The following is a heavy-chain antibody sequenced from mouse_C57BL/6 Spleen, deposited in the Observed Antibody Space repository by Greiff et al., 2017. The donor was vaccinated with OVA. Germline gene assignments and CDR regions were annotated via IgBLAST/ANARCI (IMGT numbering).Heavy chain of an antibody. J-gene: IGHJ2*01. CDR3: ARFGNYYFDY. CDR2: IYPGDGDT. D-gene: IGHD2-1*01. Sequence: LVESGPELVKPGASVKISCKASGYAFSSSWMNWVKQRPGKGLEWIGRIYPGDGDTNYNGKFKGKATLTADKSSSTAYMQLSSLTSEDSAVYFCARFGNYYFDYWGQGTTLTVSS. V-gene: IGHV1-82*01. CDR1: GYAFSSSW.